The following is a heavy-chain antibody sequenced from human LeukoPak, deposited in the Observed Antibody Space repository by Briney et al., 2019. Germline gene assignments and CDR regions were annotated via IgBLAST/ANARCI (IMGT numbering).Heavy chain of an antibody. Sequence: GGSLRLSCAASGFSFSQYWMSWVRQAPGKGLGWLANIKPDGSDECYADSVKGRFTVSRDNAKDSLHLQLNSLRADDTAIYYCASQSYSLFHYWGQGTLVTVSS. CDR1: GFSFSQYW. CDR2: IKPDGSDE. CDR3: ASQSYSLFHY. J-gene: IGHJ4*02. D-gene: IGHD1-26*01. V-gene: IGHV3-7*03.